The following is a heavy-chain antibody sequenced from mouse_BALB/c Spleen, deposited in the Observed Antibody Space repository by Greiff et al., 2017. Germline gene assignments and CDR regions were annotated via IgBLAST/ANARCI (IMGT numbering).Heavy chain of an antibody. CDR2: IYPGGGYT. J-gene: IGHJ3*01. CDR3: ARSEGNCEGFAY. Sequence: VQLQESGAELVRPGASVKISCKASGFTFTNYWLGWVKQRPGHGLEWIGDIYPGGGYTNYNEKFKGKATLTADTSSSTAYMQLSSLTSEDSAVYFCARSEGNCEGFAYWGQGTLVTVSA. D-gene: IGHD2-1*01. CDR1: GFTFTNYW. V-gene: IGHV1-63*02.